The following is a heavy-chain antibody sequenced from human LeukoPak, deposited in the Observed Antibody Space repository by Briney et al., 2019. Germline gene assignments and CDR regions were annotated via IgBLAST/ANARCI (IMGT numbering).Heavy chain of an antibody. CDR2: IYYSGST. Sequence: RSSETLSLTCTVSGGSISSSSYYWGWIRQPPGKGLEWIGSIYYSGSTYYNPSLKSRVTISVDTSKNQFSLKLSSVTAADTAVYYCAKTRYCSGGSCFVFDPWGQGTLVTVSS. J-gene: IGHJ5*02. V-gene: IGHV4-39*01. D-gene: IGHD2-15*01. CDR1: GGSISSSSYY. CDR3: AKTRYCSGGSCFVFDP.